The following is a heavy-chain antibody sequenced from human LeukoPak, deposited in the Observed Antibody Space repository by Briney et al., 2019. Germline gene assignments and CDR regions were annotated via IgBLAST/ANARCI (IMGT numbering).Heavy chain of an antibody. V-gene: IGHV3-48*01. CDR2: IGIDSGNT. Sequence: PGGSLRLSCAASGFTFSDYSMNWVRQAPGKGLEWISYIGIDSGNTNYADSVKGRFTISGDKAKNSLYLQMNSLESEDTAVYYCTTDLSSVAGTFDYWGQGSLVTVSS. CDR1: GFTFSDYS. CDR3: TTDLSSVAGTFDY. J-gene: IGHJ4*02. D-gene: IGHD6-19*01.